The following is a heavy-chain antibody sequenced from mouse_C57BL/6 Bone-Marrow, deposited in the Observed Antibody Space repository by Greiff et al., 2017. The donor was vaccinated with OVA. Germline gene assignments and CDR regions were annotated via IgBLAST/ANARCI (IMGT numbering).Heavy chain of an antibody. CDR2: ISDGGSYT. D-gene: IGHD2-3*01. V-gene: IGHV5-4*01. J-gene: IGHJ4*01. CDR1: GFTFSSYA. Sequence: EVMLVESGGGLVKPGGSLKLSCAASGFTFSSYAMSWVRQTPEKRLEWVATISDGGSYTYYPDNVKGRVTISRDNAKNNLYLQMSHLQSEDTAMYYCARDLLDGYYPQYYAMDYWGQGTSVTVSS. CDR3: ARDLLDGYYPQYYAMDY.